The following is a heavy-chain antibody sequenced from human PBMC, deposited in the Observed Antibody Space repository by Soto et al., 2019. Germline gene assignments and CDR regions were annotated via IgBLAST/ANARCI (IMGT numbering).Heavy chain of an antibody. J-gene: IGHJ3*01. CDR1: GFTCSSSE. CDR3: ARRASR. Sequence: EVQLVESGGGLIQPGGSLRLSCAASGFTCSSSEMYWVRQAPGKGLEWVSYIHPSVQHIFYADSVKGRFTISRDNAKNSLYLQMSSLRDEDSAVYYCARRASRWGHGPMVTVSA. D-gene: IGHD1-26*01. CDR2: IHPSVQHI. V-gene: IGHV3-48*03.